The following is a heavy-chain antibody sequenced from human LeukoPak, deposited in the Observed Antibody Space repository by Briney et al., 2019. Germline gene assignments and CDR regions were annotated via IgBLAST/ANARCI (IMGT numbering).Heavy chain of an antibody. CDR2: ISGSGGNT. CDR3: VTHYYGSGTYFFGY. V-gene: IGHV3-23*01. CDR1: GFTFSSCS. J-gene: IGHJ4*02. Sequence: GGSLRLSCAASGFTFSSCSMSWVRQAPGKGLEWVSAISGSGGNTYYADSVKGQFTISRDNSKNTLYLQMNSLRADDTAVYHCVTHYYGSGTYFFGYWGQGTLVTVSS. D-gene: IGHD3-10*01.